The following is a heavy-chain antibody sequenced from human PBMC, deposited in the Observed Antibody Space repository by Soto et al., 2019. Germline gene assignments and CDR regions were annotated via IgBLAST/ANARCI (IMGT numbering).Heavy chain of an antibody. CDR3: ARKVLGSTSRPDWWYFDL. CDR1: GFTFINYA. Sequence: EVQLLESGGGLVQPGGSLRLSCVGSGFTFINYAMNWVRQTPGKGLEWVSTISGGGDRAFDADTVKGRFTTSRDNSKNTVNLQMNSLRADATAVYYCARKVLGSTSRPDWWYFDLWGRGTLVTVSS. CDR2: ISGGGDRA. V-gene: IGHV3-23*01. D-gene: IGHD2-2*01. J-gene: IGHJ2*01.